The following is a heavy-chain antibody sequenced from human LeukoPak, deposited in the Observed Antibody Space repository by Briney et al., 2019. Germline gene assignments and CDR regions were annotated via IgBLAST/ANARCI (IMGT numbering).Heavy chain of an antibody. D-gene: IGHD6-19*01. Sequence: SETLSLTCTVSGASISSSSYYWSWIRQPPGKGPEWIGYIYYSGTTNYNPSLKSRVTISVDTSKNQFSLKLNSVTAADTAVYYCARLASSGWSHCDYWGQGTLVTVSS. CDR1: GASISSSSYY. CDR3: ARLASSGWSHCDY. J-gene: IGHJ4*02. V-gene: IGHV4-61*05. CDR2: IYYSGTT.